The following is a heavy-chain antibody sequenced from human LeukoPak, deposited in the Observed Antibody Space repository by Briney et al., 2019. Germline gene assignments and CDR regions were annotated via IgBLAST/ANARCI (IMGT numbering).Heavy chain of an antibody. CDR1: GFTFSAYN. CDR2: ISTSGSTI. Sequence: PGGSLRLSCAASGFTFSAYNMNWVRQAPGKGLEWLAYISTSGSTIYYADSLKGRFTISRDNARNSVYLQMNSLRAEDTAVYYCATYHLQTYFNYYMDVWGTGTTVTVS. V-gene: IGHV3-48*01. CDR3: ATYHLQTYFNYYMDV. J-gene: IGHJ6*03.